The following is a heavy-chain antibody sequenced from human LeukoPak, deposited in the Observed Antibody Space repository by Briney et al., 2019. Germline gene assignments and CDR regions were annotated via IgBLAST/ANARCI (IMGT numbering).Heavy chain of an antibody. D-gene: IGHD3-9*01. CDR1: SGSVSSSHYY. CDR2: IFYSGNT. V-gene: IGHV4-39*07. Sequence: SETLSLTCTVSSGSVSSSHYYWAWVRQPPGKGLEWLGSIFYSGNTHYNPSLKSPVTISIDTSKNQFSLKVSSVTAADTAIYYCARDLSFDWFPYYFDYWGQGILVTVSS. CDR3: ARDLSFDWFPYYFDY. J-gene: IGHJ4*02.